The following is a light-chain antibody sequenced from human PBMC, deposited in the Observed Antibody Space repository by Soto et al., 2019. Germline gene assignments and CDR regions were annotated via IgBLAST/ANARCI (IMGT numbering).Light chain of an antibody. CDR1: SSDVGGFDH. Sequence: QSALTQPASVSRSPGQSITISCTGASSDVGGFDHVSWYQQHPGKVPRLLIYDVSSRPSGVSDRFSGSKSGNTASLTISGLQAEDEADYYCNSFTTTNTYVFGTGTKLTVL. J-gene: IGLJ1*01. V-gene: IGLV2-14*03. CDR3: NSFTTTNTYV. CDR2: DVS.